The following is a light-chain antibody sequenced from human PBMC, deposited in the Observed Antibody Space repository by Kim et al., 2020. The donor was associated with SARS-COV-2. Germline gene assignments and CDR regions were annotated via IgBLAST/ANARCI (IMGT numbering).Light chain of an antibody. CDR2: GAS. CDR3: QKYRSSLST. V-gene: IGKV3-20*01. CDR1: QSVSSNY. Sequence: DIELTQSPCTLSSSVGERATLSCRASQSVSSNYLAWYQQKPGKAPRLVIYGASIRTTGIPARFSGSGSGTEFTLTISRLEPEDVAVYYCQKYRSSLSTFGQGTKVDIK. J-gene: IGKJ1*01.